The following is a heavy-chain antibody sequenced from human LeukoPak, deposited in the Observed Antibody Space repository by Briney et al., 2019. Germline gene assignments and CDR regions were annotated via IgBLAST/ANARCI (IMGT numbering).Heavy chain of an antibody. CDR2: IYYSGST. D-gene: IGHD4-23*01. CDR1: GGYISSYF. J-gene: IGHJ2*01. CDR3: ARDRSGKLARYWYFDL. Sequence: SETLSLTCTVSGGYISSYFWSWIRQSPGKGLEWIGYIYYSGSTNYNPSLKSRVTISIDTSKNQFSLKLSSVTAADTAVYYCARDRSGKLARYWYFDLWGRGTLVTVSS. V-gene: IGHV4-59*01.